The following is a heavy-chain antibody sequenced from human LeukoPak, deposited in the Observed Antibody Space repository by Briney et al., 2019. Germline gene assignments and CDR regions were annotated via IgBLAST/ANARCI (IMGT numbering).Heavy chain of an antibody. CDR3: ARERVGATSAFEI. V-gene: IGHV1-46*01. J-gene: IGHJ3*02. CDR1: GYTFASYY. Sequence: ASVKVSCKASGYTFASYYMHWVRQAPGQGLEWMGIINPSGGSTSYAQKFQGRVTMTRDTSTSTVYMELSSLRSEDTAVYYCARERVGATSAFEIWGQGKMVTVSS. CDR2: INPSGGST. D-gene: IGHD1-26*01.